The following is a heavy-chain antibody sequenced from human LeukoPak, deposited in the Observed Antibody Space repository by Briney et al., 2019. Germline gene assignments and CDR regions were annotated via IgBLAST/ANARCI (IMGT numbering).Heavy chain of an antibody. J-gene: IGHJ4*02. CDR2: ISGSGGST. V-gene: IGHV3-23*01. CDR1: GFTFSSYA. D-gene: IGHD3-10*01. CDR3: AKDGLLWFGELLQVDY. Sequence: PGGSLRLSCAASGFTFSSYAMSWVRQAPGKGLEWVSAISGSGGSTYYADSVKGWFTISRDNSKNALYLQMNSLRAEDTAVYYCAKDGLLWFGELLQVDYWGQGTLVTVSS.